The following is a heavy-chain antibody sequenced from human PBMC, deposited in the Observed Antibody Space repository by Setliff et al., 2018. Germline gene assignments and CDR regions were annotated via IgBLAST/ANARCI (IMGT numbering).Heavy chain of an antibody. V-gene: IGHV3-15*01. D-gene: IGHD6-13*01. CDR1: GFTFSDYY. J-gene: IGHJ4*02. CDR2: IKSKTDGGTT. CDR3: TTAPLAAASTG. Sequence: PGGSLRLSCAASGFTFSDYYMSWVRQAPGKGLEWVGRIKSKTDGGTTDYAAPVKGRFTISRDDSKNMLYLQMNSLKTEDTAVYYCTTAPLAAASTGWGQGTLVTVSS.